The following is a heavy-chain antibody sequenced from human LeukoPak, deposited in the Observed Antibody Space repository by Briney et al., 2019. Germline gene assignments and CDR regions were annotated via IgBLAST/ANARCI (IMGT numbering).Heavy chain of an antibody. CDR2: IYYSGST. D-gene: IGHD3-22*01. V-gene: IGHV4-59*01. CDR1: GGSISTYY. Sequence: SETLSLTCTVSGGSISTYYWTWIRQSPGKGLEWIGHIYYSGSTTYNPSLKSRVTISVDTSKNQFSLRLSSVTAADTAVYYCARDRDSSGYYYHFDYWGQGLLVTVSS. J-gene: IGHJ4*02. CDR3: ARDRDSSGYYYHFDY.